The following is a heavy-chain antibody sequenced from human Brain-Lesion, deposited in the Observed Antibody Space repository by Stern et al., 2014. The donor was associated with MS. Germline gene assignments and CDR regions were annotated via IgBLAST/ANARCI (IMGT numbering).Heavy chain of an antibody. V-gene: IGHV1-24*01. CDR2: FDPEDGET. CDR3: ATIPPGAGGNYHPHFDF. D-gene: IGHD1-26*01. J-gene: IGHJ4*02. CDR1: GYTLTELS. Sequence: QVQLMQSGAEVKKPGASVKVSCKVSGYTLTELSMHWVRQAPRKGLEWMGGFDPEDGETIYAQKFQGRVTMTEDTSTDTAYMELSRLRSEDPGVYFWATIPPGAGGNYHPHFDFRGQGTLVTVSS.